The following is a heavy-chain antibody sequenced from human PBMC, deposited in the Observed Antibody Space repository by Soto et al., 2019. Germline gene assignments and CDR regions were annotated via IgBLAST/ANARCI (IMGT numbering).Heavy chain of an antibody. Sequence: ETLSLTCTVSGASVTGFYWSWIRQPPGKGLEWIGYVFHSGSSNYNPSLKSRVTISADTSKSQLSLRLTSVTAADTAVYYVARAGGLGVDHIDYWGQGTLVTVS. CDR2: VFHSGSS. CDR1: GASVTGFY. D-gene: IGHD3-3*01. J-gene: IGHJ4*02. V-gene: IGHV4-59*02. CDR3: ARAGGLGVDHIDY.